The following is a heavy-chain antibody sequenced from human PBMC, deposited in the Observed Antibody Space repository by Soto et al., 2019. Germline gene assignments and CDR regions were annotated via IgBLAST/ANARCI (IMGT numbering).Heavy chain of an antibody. D-gene: IGHD1-20*01. Sequence: SVKVSCKASGGTFSSYAISWVRQAPGQGLEWMGGIIPIFGTANYAQKFQGRVTITADESTSTAYMELSSLRSEDTAVYYCARHPLGITGTTAPFDYWGQGTLVTVSS. CDR3: ARHPLGITGTTAPFDY. V-gene: IGHV1-69*13. CDR2: IIPIFGTA. J-gene: IGHJ4*02. CDR1: GGTFSSYA.